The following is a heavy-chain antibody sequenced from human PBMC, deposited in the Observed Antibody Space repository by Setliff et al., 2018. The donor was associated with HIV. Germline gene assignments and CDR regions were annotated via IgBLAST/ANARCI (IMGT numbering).Heavy chain of an antibody. CDR3: SVIDY. CDR1: GGSISSGSYY. Sequence: SETLSLTCTVSGGSISSGSYYWSWIRQPAGKGLEWIGRIYTSGSTNYNPSLKSRVTISVDTSKNQFTLKLSSVTAADTAVYYRSVIDYWGQGTLVTVSS. V-gene: IGHV4-61*02. J-gene: IGHJ4*02. CDR2: IYTSGST.